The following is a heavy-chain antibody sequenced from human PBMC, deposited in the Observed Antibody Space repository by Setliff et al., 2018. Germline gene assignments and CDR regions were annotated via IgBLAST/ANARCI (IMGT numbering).Heavy chain of an antibody. V-gene: IGHV4-4*08. Sequence: SETLSLTCSVAGGSMSNYFWSWVRRPPGKGLEWIGFISSGGSTIYSPSLKSRVTMSVDTSKNQFSLRLTSVTAADTAIYYCARNPASGAYYSSRPFHFDYWGQGALVTVSS. CDR3: ARNPASGAYYSSRPFHFDY. CDR1: GGSMSNYF. CDR2: ISSGGST. J-gene: IGHJ4*02. D-gene: IGHD3-22*01.